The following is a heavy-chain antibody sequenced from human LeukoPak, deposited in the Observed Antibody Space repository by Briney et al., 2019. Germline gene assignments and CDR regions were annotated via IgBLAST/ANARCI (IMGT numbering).Heavy chain of an antibody. CDR1: GSSISSGLYS. CDR2: IYHTGST. J-gene: IGHJ5*02. D-gene: IGHD2-2*01. Sequence: SQTLSLTCDVSGSSISSGLYSWSWIRQPLGKGLEWIGYIYHTGSTYYNPSLKSRVTISVDTSKNQFSLRLGSVTAADTAVYYCARLQYCSGTSCYWFDPWGQGTLVTVSS. V-gene: IGHV4-30-2*01. CDR3: ARLQYCSGTSCYWFDP.